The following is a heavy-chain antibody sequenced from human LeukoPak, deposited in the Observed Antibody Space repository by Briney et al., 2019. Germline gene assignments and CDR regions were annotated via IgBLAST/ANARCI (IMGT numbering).Heavy chain of an antibody. V-gene: IGHV3-49*05. CDR1: GFTFGDYA. CDR3: TRVAPPEGTKIVVAGAFDI. J-gene: IGHJ3*02. Sequence: KAGGSLRLSCTASGFTFGDYAMSWFRQAPGKGLEWVGFIRSKAYGGTTEYAASVKGRFTISRDDSKSIAYLQMNSLKTEDTAVYYCTRVAPPEGTKIVVAGAFDIWGQGTMVTVSS. D-gene: IGHD3-22*01. CDR2: IRSKAYGGTT.